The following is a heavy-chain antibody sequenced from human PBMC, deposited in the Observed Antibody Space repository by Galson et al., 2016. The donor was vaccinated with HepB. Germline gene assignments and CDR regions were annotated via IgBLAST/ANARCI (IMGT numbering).Heavy chain of an antibody. V-gene: IGHV3-23*01. Sequence: SLRLSCAASGFTFSSYAMSWVRQAPGKGPEWVSAISGSGGNTKYADSVRGRFTISRDKSKNTLFLQMNSLRAEDTAVYYCAKDSIIQLPIQSYYYYYGMDVWGHGTTVTVSS. CDR3: AKDSIIQLPIQSYYYYYGMDV. J-gene: IGHJ6*02. CDR2: ISGSGGNT. D-gene: IGHD2-2*01. CDR1: GFTFSSYA.